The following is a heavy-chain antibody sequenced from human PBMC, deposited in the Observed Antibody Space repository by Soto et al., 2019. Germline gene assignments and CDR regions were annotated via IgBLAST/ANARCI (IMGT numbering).Heavy chain of an antibody. V-gene: IGHV3-30-3*01. CDR1: GFTFSSYA. D-gene: IGHD3-3*01. CDR2: ISYDGSNK. J-gene: IGHJ6*02. Sequence: QVQLVESGGGVVQPGRSLRLSCAASGFTFSSYAMHWVRQAPGKGLEWVAVISYDGSNKYYADSVKGRFTISRDNSKNTLYLQMNSLRAEDTAVYYCARDRGGITIFGVVTPGYYYYGMDVWGQGTTVTVSS. CDR3: ARDRGGITIFGVVTPGYYYYGMDV.